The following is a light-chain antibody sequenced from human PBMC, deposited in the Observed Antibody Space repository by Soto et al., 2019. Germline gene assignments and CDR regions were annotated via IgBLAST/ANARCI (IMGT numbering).Light chain of an antibody. Sequence: EIVLTQSPGTLSLSPGERATLSCRASQSLSSGHFVWYRQKPGQAPRLLIYGASSRATGIPDRFSGSGSGTDFTLTISRLDPEDFAVYYCHHYGTSTWTFGQGTKVEIK. CDR3: HHYGTSTWT. V-gene: IGKV3-20*01. J-gene: IGKJ1*01. CDR2: GAS. CDR1: QSLSSGH.